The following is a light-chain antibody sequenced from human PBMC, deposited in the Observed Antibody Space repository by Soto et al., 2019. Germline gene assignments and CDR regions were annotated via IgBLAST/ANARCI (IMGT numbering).Light chain of an antibody. CDR2: AAS. J-gene: IGKJ5*01. V-gene: IGKV3-11*01. CDR1: RSLLQTNGNTY. Sequence: DIGMTQPPLSLPATPGEPASIFSRSSRSLLQTNGNTYLDWYQQTPGQAPRLLIYAASNRATGPPARFSGSGSGTDFTLTISSLEPEDFAIYYCQQRGNWITFGQGTRLEIK. CDR3: QQRGNWIT.